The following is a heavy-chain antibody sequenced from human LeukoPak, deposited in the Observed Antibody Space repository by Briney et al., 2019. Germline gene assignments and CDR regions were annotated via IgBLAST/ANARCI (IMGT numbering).Heavy chain of an antibody. D-gene: IGHD3-10*01. V-gene: IGHV3-23*01. CDR3: TKWSGFGDD. J-gene: IGHJ4*02. Sequence: PGGSLRLSCAASGFTSSSNSMTWGRQTPGRGLVWVSGISGSGDSTFYASTVKGRFTISRDNSRNTLYLQMSRLRPEDTAVYYCTKWSGFGDDWGQGTLVTVSS. CDR1: GFTSSSNS. CDR2: ISGSGDST.